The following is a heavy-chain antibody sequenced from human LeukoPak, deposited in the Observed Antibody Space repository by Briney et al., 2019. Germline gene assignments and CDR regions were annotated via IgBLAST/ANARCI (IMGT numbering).Heavy chain of an antibody. D-gene: IGHD1-26*01. V-gene: IGHV3-11*01. CDR1: GFTFSNAW. J-gene: IGHJ4*02. CDR2: ISSSGDTT. CDR3: ARETSGAWDY. Sequence: GGSLRLSCAASGFTFSNAWMSWVRQAPGKGLEWVSYISSSGDTTYYADSVKGRFTISRDNAKNLLYLQMNSLRAEDTAVYYCARETSGAWDYWGQGTLVTVSS.